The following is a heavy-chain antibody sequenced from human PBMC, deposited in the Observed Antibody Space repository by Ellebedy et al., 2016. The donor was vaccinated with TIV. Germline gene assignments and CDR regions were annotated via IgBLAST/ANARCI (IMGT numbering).Heavy chain of an antibody. CDR2: ISAGGSST. CDR3: AKDLVGSSWYSGAFDI. Sequence: GGSLRLSXAASGFTFSSYPMSWVRQAPGKGLEWVSVISAGGSSTYYADSVKGRFTISRDNSKNTLYLQMNSLRAEDTAVYYCAKDLVGSSWYSGAFDIWGQGTMVTVSS. D-gene: IGHD6-13*01. V-gene: IGHV3-23*01. CDR1: GFTFSSYP. J-gene: IGHJ3*02.